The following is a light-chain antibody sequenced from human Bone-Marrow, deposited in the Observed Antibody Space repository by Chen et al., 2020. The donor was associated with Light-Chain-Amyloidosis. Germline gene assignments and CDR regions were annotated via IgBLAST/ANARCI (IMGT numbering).Light chain of an antibody. J-gene: IGLJ2*01. CDR2: RDS. Sequence: SYELTQPLSVSVALGQTARITCAGNNIGTKTVHWYRQKPGQAPVLVIYRDSQRPSGIPGRVSGSNSGHTATLTISRAQAGDEADYYCQVWDSSTLVFGGGTKLTVL. CDR1: NIGTKT. V-gene: IGLV3-9*01. CDR3: QVWDSSTLV.